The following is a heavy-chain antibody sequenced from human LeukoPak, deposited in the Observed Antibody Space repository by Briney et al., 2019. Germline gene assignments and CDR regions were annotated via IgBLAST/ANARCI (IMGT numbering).Heavy chain of an antibody. Sequence: GGSLRLSCAASGFTFDDYGMSWVRQAPGKGLEWVCDINWNGGRTCCADSVKGRFTISRDNAKNSLYLQMNSLRAEDTALYYCARDLASSDVWGKGTTVTVSS. CDR3: ARDLASSDV. J-gene: IGHJ6*04. D-gene: IGHD3-16*01. CDR2: INWNGGRT. V-gene: IGHV3-20*04. CDR1: GFTFDDYG.